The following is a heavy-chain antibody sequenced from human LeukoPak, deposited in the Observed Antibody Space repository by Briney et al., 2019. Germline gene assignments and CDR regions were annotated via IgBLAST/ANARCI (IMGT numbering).Heavy chain of an antibody. D-gene: IGHD5-18*01. CDR3: ARGDTALSTPYAYMDV. CDR1: GGTFSSYA. Sequence: SVKVSCKASGGTFSSYAISWVRQAPGQGLEWMGGIIPIFGTANYAQKFQGRVTITADESTSTAYMELSSLRSEDTAVYYCARGDTALSTPYAYMDVWGKGTTVTISS. V-gene: IGHV1-69*13. CDR2: IIPIFGTA. J-gene: IGHJ6*03.